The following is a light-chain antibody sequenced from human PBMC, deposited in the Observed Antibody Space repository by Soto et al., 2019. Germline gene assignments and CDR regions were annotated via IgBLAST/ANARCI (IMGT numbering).Light chain of an antibody. V-gene: IGKV3-20*01. Sequence: EIVLTQSPGTLSLSPGERATISCRASQSVTNSKVNWYQQKPGQAPRLLIYGASIRATGIPDRFSGSGSETDFTLTISRLEPADFALYYCQQYGSSAPITFGQGTRLEI. CDR1: QSVTNSK. CDR2: GAS. J-gene: IGKJ5*01. CDR3: QQYGSSAPIT.